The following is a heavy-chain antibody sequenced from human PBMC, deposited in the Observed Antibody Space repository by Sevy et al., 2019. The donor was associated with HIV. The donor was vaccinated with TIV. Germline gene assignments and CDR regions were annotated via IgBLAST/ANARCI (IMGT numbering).Heavy chain of an antibody. Sequence: GGSLRLSCAASGFTFSSYWMHWVRQAPGKELVWVSRMNSDGISTTYADSVKGRHTISRDNAKNTLYLQMNSLRAEDTAVYYCARAQGYYYDSSGYSAPFYWGQGTLVTVSS. CDR3: ARAQGYYYDSSGYSAPFY. CDR1: GFTFSSYW. J-gene: IGHJ4*02. CDR2: MNSDGIST. D-gene: IGHD3-22*01. V-gene: IGHV3-74*01.